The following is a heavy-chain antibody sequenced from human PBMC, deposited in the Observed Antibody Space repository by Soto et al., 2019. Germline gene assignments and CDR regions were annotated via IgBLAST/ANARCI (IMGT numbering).Heavy chain of an antibody. CDR3: AKKEPGSVASLMDV. CDR2: ISHAGSHI. D-gene: IGHD3-10*01. V-gene: IGHV3-30*18. CDR1: GFTFSIYG. Sequence: QVQLVESGGGVVQPGRSLRLSCAASGFTFSIYGMHWVRQAPGKGVEWVAVISHAGSHINYADSVKGRFTISRDNSKNTLYLQMNSLRAEDTAVYYCAKKEPGSVASLMDVWGQGTTVTVSS. J-gene: IGHJ6*02.